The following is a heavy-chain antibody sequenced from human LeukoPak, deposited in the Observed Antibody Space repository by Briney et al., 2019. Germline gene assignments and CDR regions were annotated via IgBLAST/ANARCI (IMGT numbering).Heavy chain of an antibody. Sequence: GGSLRPSCAASGSIFDNFAIHWVRQAPGKGLEWVSIVSFDGTNNFYADSVKGRFTVSRDNSKNTVYLHMNSLRPDDTAVYFCARDRNVVGADFDYWGQGTLVTVSS. CDR3: ARDRNVVGADFDY. CDR1: GSIFDNFA. V-gene: IGHV3-30*04. J-gene: IGHJ4*02. CDR2: VSFDGTNN. D-gene: IGHD2-21*01.